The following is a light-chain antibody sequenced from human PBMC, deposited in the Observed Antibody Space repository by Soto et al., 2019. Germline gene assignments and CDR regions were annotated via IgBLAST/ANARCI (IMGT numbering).Light chain of an antibody. CDR2: EVS. V-gene: IGLV2-8*01. J-gene: IGLJ1*01. Sequence: QSALTQPPSASGSPGQSVTISCTGTSSDVGSFNSVSWYQQHPGKAPKLMISEVSKRPSGVPDRFSGSKSGNTASLTVSGLQAEDEADYYCSSYAGSYSFVFGTGTKVTV. CDR1: SSDVGSFNS. CDR3: SSYAGSYSFV.